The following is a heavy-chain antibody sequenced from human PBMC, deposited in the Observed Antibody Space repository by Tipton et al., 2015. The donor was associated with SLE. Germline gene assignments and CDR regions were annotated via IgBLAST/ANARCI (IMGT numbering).Heavy chain of an antibody. CDR1: GFTFSSYA. V-gene: IGHV3-30*14. D-gene: IGHD6-19*01. CDR2: ISYDGSNK. Sequence: SLRLSCAASGFTFSSYAMHWVRQAPGKGLEWVAVISYDGSNKYYADSVKGRFTLSRDSSENTVYLQMNSVTAADTAIYYCAKLNSGWNSWGQGTLVTVSS. J-gene: IGHJ4*02. CDR3: AKLNSGWNS.